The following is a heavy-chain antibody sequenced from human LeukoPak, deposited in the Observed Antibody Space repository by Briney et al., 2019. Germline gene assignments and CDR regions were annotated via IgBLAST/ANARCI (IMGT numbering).Heavy chain of an antibody. V-gene: IGHV1-2*02. J-gene: IGHJ6*02. CDR3: ARVRYCSSTSCYAYYYYYGMDV. CDR1: GYTFTGYY. D-gene: IGHD2-2*01. CDR2: INPNSGGT. Sequence: GASVKVSCKASGYTFTGYYMHWVRQAPGQGLEWMGWINPNSGGTNYAQKFQGRVTITADKSTSTAYMELSSLRSEDTAVYYCARVRYCSSTSCYAYYYYYGMDVWGQGTTVTVSS.